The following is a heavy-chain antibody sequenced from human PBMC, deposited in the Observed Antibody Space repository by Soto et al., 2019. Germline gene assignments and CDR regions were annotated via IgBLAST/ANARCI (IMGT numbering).Heavy chain of an antibody. J-gene: IGHJ6*02. CDR1: GYSFTSYW. CDR2: IYPGDSDT. CDR3: ARHPTVYYDILTGSPKYYYYGMDV. D-gene: IGHD3-9*01. Sequence: GESLKISCKGSGYSFTSYWIGWVRQMPGKGLEWMGIIYPGDSDTRYSPSFQGQVTISADKSISTAYLQWSSLKASDTAMYYCARHPTVYYDILTGSPKYYYYGMDVWGQGTTVTVSS. V-gene: IGHV5-51*01.